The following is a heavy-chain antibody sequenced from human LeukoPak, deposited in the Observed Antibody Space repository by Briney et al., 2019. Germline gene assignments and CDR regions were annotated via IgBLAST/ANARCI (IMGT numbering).Heavy chain of an antibody. D-gene: IGHD6-13*01. CDR3: ARVPKTGYSSSWKNNWFDP. J-gene: IGHJ5*02. CDR2: INHSGST. V-gene: IGHV4-34*01. CDR1: GFTVSSNY. Sequence: PGGSLRLSCAASGFTVSSNYMSWVRQAPGRGLEWIGEINHSGSTNYNPSLKSRVTISVDTSKNQFSLKLSSVTAADTAVYYCARVPKTGYSSSWKNNWFDPWGQGTLVTVSS.